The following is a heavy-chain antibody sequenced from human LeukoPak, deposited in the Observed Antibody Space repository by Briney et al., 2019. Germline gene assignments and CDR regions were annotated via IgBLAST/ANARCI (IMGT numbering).Heavy chain of an antibody. J-gene: IGHJ4*02. CDR1: GGTFSSYA. CDR2: IIPIFGTA. Sequence: SVKVSCKASGGTFSSYAISWVRQAPGQGLEWMGGIIPIFGTANYAQKFQGRVTITADKSTSTAYMELSSLRSEDTAVYYCARDVEPGIAVAGSFGYWGQGTLVTVSS. D-gene: IGHD6-19*01. V-gene: IGHV1-69*06. CDR3: ARDVEPGIAVAGSFGY.